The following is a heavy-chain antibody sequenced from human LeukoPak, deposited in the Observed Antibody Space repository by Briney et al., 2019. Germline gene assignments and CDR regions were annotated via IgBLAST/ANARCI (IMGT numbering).Heavy chain of an antibody. D-gene: IGHD2/OR15-2a*01. CDR3: AAGPPPDFDP. Sequence: SETLSLTCTVSGDSISSSYWSWIRQPAGKGLEWIGRVHLNGNTDYSPSLKSRVTLSIDTSKNKFSLKLTSVTAADTAVYYCAAGPPPDFDPWGRGTLVTVSS. CDR1: GDSISSSY. J-gene: IGHJ5*02. V-gene: IGHV4-4*07. CDR2: VHLNGNT.